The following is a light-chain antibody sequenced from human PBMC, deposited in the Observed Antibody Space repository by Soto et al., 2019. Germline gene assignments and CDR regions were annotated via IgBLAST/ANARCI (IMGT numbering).Light chain of an antibody. CDR1: QSVSSY. J-gene: IGKJ4*01. CDR2: DAS. CDR3: QQRANWPPLT. Sequence: EIVLTQSPATLSLSPGERATLSCRASQSVSSYLVWYQQKPGQAPRLLIYDASNRATGIPARFSGSGSGTDFTLTIISLEPEDFAVYFCQQRANWPPLTFGGGTKVEIK. V-gene: IGKV3-11*01.